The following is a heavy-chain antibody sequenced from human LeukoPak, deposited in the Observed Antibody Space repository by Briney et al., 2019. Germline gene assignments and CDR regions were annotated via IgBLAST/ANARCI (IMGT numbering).Heavy chain of an antibody. V-gene: IGHV3-30-3*01. J-gene: IGHJ6*03. D-gene: IGHD2-2*01. CDR1: GFTFSSFS. CDR3: ALQTKDIVVVPAAMRAYYYYYYMDV. Sequence: GGSLRLSCAASGFTFSSFSMHWVRQAPGKGLEWVAVISYDGNNIYDADSVKGRFTISRDNSKSKLYLQMNSLRTEDTAVYYCALQTKDIVVVPAAMRAYYYYYYMDVWGKGTTVTVSS. CDR2: ISYDGNNI.